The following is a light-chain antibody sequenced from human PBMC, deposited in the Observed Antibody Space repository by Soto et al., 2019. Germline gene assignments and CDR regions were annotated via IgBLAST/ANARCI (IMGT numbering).Light chain of an antibody. Sequence: TQSTATLSVPPGKRATFSCRATQSVSRNLAWYQQTPVQAPRLLLYGASTRATGIPDRFSGSGSWTELTLIISSLQSADFASYYCQQYNNWPPITFSQGTRLEIK. CDR2: GAS. CDR3: QQYNNWPPIT. V-gene: IGKV3-15*01. CDR1: QSVSRN. J-gene: IGKJ5*01.